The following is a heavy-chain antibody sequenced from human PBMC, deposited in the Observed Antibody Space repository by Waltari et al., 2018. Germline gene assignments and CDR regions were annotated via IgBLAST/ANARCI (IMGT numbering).Heavy chain of an antibody. J-gene: IGHJ6*02. CDR3: ASLVVPAANSNYYYYGMDV. Sequence: QLQLQESGSGLVKPSQTLSLTCAVSGGSISSGGYSWSWIRQPPGKGLEWIGYIYHSGSTYYNPSLKSRVTISVDRSKNQFSLKLSSVTAADTAVYYCASLVVPAANSNYYYYGMDVWGQGTKVTVSS. CDR2: IYHSGST. CDR1: GGSISSGGYS. V-gene: IGHV4-30-2*01. D-gene: IGHD2-2*01.